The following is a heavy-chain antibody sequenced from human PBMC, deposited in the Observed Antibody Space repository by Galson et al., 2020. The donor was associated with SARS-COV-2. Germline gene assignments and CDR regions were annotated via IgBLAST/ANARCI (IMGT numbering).Heavy chain of an antibody. Sequence: SETLSLTCAVYGGSFSSYSWSWIRQPPGKGLEWIGEITHSGSTKYNPSLKSRVTISVDTSKNQFSLKLSSVTAADTAVYYCASSERGLWSLGDYWGQGTLVTVPS. CDR3: ASSERGLWSLGDY. J-gene: IGHJ4*02. CDR1: GGSFSSYS. D-gene: IGHD1-26*01. V-gene: IGHV4-34*01. CDR2: ITHSGST.